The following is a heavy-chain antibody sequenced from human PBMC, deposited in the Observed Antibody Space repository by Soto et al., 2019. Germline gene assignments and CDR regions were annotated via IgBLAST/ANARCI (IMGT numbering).Heavy chain of an antibody. V-gene: IGHV3-15*01. CDR3: TAGHRYYDFWSGSPNTFDY. CDR2: IKSKTDGGTT. J-gene: IGHJ4*02. D-gene: IGHD3-3*01. CDR1: GFTFSNAW. Sequence: GRSLRLSCAASGFTFSNAWMSWVRQAPGKGLEWVGRIKSKTDGGTTDYAAPVKGRFTISRDNSKNTLYLQMNSLKTEDTAVYYCTAGHRYYDFWSGSPNTFDYWGQGTLVTVSS.